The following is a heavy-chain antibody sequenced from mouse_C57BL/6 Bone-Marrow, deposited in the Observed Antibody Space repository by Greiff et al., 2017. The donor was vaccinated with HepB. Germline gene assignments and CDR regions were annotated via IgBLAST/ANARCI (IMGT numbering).Heavy chain of an antibody. J-gene: IGHJ3*01. CDR1: GYTFTSYW. CDR3: ARERVWNDYDWGFAY. Sequence: QVQLQQSGAELVKPGASVKLSCKASGYTFTSYWMHWVKQRPGRGLEWIGRIDPNSGGTKYNEKFKSKATLTVDKPSSTAYMQLSSLTSEDSAVYYCARERVWNDYDWGFAYWGQGTLVTVSA. D-gene: IGHD2-4*01. V-gene: IGHV1-72*01. CDR2: IDPNSGGT.